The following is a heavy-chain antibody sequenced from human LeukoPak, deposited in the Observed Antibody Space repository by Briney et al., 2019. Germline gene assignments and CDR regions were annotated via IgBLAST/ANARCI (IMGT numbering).Heavy chain of an antibody. Sequence: ASVKVSCKASGYTFTSYGISWVRQAPGQGLEWMGWISAYNGNTNYAQKLQGRVTMTTDTSTSTAYMELRNLRSDDTAVYYCARGSYYYDSSGYYLPFDYWGQGTLVTVSS. CDR3: ARGSYYYDSSGYYLPFDY. J-gene: IGHJ4*02. D-gene: IGHD3-22*01. CDR1: GYTFTSYG. CDR2: ISAYNGNT. V-gene: IGHV1-18*01.